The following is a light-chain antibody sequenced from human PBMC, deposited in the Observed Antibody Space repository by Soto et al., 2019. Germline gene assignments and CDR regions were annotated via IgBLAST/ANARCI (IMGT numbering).Light chain of an antibody. Sequence: DIQMTQSPSTLSASVGDTVTITCRASQTIGNWLAWYQQKPGKAPNLLIYQASSLERGVPSRFSGSGSVTEFTLTISSLQPDDFATYYCQQSNSYPLTFGGGTKVESK. CDR2: QAS. J-gene: IGKJ4*01. V-gene: IGKV1-5*03. CDR3: QQSNSYPLT. CDR1: QTIGNW.